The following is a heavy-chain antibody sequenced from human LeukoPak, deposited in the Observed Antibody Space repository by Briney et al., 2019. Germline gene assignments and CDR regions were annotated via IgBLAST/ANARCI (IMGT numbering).Heavy chain of an antibody. CDR1: GFPFSSYW. V-gene: IGHV3-7*03. CDR2: IKQDGSEK. Sequence: GGSLRLSCAASGFPFSSYWMAWVRQAPGKGLEWVASIKQDGSEKYYVDSVKGRFAISKDNSKNSLYLQMSSLRAEDTAMYYCAREDRSCYYYWGQGTLVTVSS. J-gene: IGHJ4*02. CDR3: AREDRSCYYY. D-gene: IGHD2-15*01.